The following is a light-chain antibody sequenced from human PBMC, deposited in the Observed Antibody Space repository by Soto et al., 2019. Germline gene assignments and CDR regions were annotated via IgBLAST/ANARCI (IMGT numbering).Light chain of an antibody. CDR3: QQRFTWIT. Sequence: EIVLTQSPGTLSFSPGERATLSCRSGQSVSHYLAWYQQKPGQARRLLIYDASNRATGIPARFSGSGSETDFTLTISSLEPEDSAVYYCQQRFTWITFGQGTRLEIK. CDR2: DAS. V-gene: IGKV3-11*01. CDR1: QSVSHY. J-gene: IGKJ5*01.